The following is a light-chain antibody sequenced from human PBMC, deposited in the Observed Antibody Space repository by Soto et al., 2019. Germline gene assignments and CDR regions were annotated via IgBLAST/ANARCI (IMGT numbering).Light chain of an antibody. CDR3: AAWDDSLNGV. Sequence: QSVLTQPPSASGTPGQTVTISCSGSSSNIGSNTVSWYQQLPGAAPTLLIYSNNQRPSGVPDRFSGSKSGTSASLAISGLQSEDEADYYCAAWDDSLNGVFGGGTKLTVL. CDR1: SSNIGSNT. J-gene: IGLJ3*02. V-gene: IGLV1-44*01. CDR2: SNN.